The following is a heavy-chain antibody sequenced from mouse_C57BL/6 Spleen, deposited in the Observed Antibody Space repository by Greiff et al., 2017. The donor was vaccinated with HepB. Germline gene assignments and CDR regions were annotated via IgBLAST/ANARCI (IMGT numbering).Heavy chain of an antibody. V-gene: IGHV5-17*01. CDR3: ARRMGRDSYYAMDY. CDR1: GFTFSDYG. D-gene: IGHD1-1*01. CDR2: ISSGSSTI. Sequence: DVKLVESGGGLVKPGGSLKLSCAASGFTFSDYGMHWVRQAPEKGLEWVAYISSGSSTIYYADTVKGRFTISRDNAKNTLFLQMTSLRSEDTAMYYCARRMGRDSYYAMDYWGQGTSVTVSS. J-gene: IGHJ4*01.